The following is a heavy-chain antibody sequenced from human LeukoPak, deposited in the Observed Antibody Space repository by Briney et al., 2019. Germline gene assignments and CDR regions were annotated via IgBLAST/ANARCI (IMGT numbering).Heavy chain of an antibody. CDR1: GGSISSANYH. CDR2: IYYTGGT. J-gene: IGHJ4*02. CDR3: ARSDVGATTV. Sequence: PSETLSLTCTVSGGSISSANYHWGWIRQPPGKGLEWIGTIYYTGGTYYSPSLKSRLTISLDTSKNQFSLKLNSVTAADTAVYYCARSDVGATTVWGQGTLVTVSS. V-gene: IGHV4-39*01. D-gene: IGHD1-26*01.